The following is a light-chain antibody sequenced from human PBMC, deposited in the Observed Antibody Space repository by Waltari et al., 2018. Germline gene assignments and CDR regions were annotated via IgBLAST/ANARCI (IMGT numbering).Light chain of an antibody. Sequence: DIVMTQSPDSLAVSLGERATINCKSSQSVLYNSNNKNYLAWYQHKPGQPPKLLIYWASTRESGFPDRFSGSGSGTDFTLTITSLQAADVAVYYCQQYYSTPETFGQGTKLEIK. CDR1: QSVLYNSNNKNY. J-gene: IGKJ2*01. CDR2: WAS. V-gene: IGKV4-1*01. CDR3: QQYYSTPET.